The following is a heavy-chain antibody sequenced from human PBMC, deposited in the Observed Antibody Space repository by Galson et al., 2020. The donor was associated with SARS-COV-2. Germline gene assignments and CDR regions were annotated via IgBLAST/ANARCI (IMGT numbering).Heavy chain of an antibody. J-gene: IGHJ4*02. CDR2: ISYDGSNK. D-gene: IGHD2-2*01. CDR1: GFTFSSYA. CDR3: AREKETGYHDY. Sequence: GGSLRLSCAASGFTFSSYAMHWVRQAPGKGLEWVAVISYDGSNKYYADSVKGRFTISRDNSKNTLYLQMNSLRAEDTAVYYCAREKETGYHDYWGQGTLVTVSS. V-gene: IGHV3-30*04.